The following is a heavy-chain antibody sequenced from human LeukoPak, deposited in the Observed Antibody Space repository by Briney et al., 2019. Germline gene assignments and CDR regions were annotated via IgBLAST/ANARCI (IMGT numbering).Heavy chain of an antibody. CDR3: ARRGISVAGTAEGLHFDY. D-gene: IGHD6-19*01. Sequence: SETLSLTCTVSGGSISSGGYYWSWIRQPPGKGLEWIGYIYHSGGTYFNPSLKSRVTISVDTSKNQFSLKLSSVTAADTAVYYCARRGISVAGTAEGLHFDYWGQGTLVTVSS. CDR1: GGSISSGGYY. CDR2: IYHSGGT. J-gene: IGHJ4*02. V-gene: IGHV4-30-2*02.